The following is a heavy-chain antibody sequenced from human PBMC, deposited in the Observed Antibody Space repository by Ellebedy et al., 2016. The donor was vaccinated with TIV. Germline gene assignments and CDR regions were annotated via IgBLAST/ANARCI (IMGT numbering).Heavy chain of an antibody. V-gene: IGHV3-30-3*01. J-gene: IGHJ4*02. D-gene: IGHD6-19*01. CDR3: AGLAPSISVESVDY. CDR1: GFTFSSYA. Sequence: GESLKISXAASGFTFSSYAMHWVRQAPGKGLEWVAVISYDGSNKYYADSVKGRFTISRDNSKNTLYLQMNSLRAEDTAVYYCAGLAPSISVESVDYWGQGTLVTVSS. CDR2: ISYDGSNK.